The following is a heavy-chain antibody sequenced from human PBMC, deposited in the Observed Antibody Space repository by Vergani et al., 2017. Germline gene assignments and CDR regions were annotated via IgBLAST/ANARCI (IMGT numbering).Heavy chain of an antibody. CDR2: ISNDGSKK. D-gene: IGHD3-10*01. Sequence: QVQLAESGGGRVQPGRSLRLSCAASGFSFSSYAIHWVRQAPGKGVEWVAVISNDGSKKDYADSVKGRFTISSDNSKNTLDLQMNSLRTQDTAVYYCAKAGSGTSESLQYNFYMDLWGKGTTVTVS. CDR3: AKAGSGTSESLQYNFYMDL. CDR1: GFSFSSYA. V-gene: IGHV3-30*18. J-gene: IGHJ6*03.